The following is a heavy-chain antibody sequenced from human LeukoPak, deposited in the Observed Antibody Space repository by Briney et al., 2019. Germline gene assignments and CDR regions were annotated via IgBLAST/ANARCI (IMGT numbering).Heavy chain of an antibody. V-gene: IGHV4-38-2*02. Sequence: SETLSLTCTVSGYSISSGYYWGWIRQPPGKGLEWSGSFFHSGNTYYNPSLKSRVTISVDTSKNQFSLKVTSVTAADTAVYYCARVERLRTYNWFDPWGQGTLVTVSS. D-gene: IGHD6-25*01. CDR1: GYSISSGYY. CDR2: FFHSGNT. CDR3: ARVERLRTYNWFDP. J-gene: IGHJ5*02.